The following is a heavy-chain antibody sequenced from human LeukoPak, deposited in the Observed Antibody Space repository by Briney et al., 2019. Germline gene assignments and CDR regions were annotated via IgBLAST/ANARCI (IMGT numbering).Heavy chain of an antibody. CDR1: GGSISSYY. CDR3: ARGGSTSYREFLYNWFDP. Sequence: PSETLSLTCTVSGGSISSYYWNWIRQPPGKGLEWIGYIYYSGSTNYNPSLKSRVTISVDTSKNRFSLKLSSVTAADTAVYYCARGGSTSYREFLYNWFDPWGQGTLVTVSS. D-gene: IGHD3-10*01. J-gene: IGHJ5*02. V-gene: IGHV4-59*01. CDR2: IYYSGST.